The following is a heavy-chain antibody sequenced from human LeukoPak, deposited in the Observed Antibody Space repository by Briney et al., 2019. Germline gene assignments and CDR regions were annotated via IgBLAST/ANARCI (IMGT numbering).Heavy chain of an antibody. Sequence: GGTLRLSCAASGFTFSAYGMSWVRQAPGKGLEWVSGISGSGFITYYADSVKGRFTISRDNAKNSLYLQMNSLRAEDTAVYYCAELGITMIGGVWGKGTTVTISS. J-gene: IGHJ6*04. CDR2: ISGSGFIT. V-gene: IGHV3-23*01. CDR3: AELGITMIGGV. D-gene: IGHD3-10*02. CDR1: GFTFSAYG.